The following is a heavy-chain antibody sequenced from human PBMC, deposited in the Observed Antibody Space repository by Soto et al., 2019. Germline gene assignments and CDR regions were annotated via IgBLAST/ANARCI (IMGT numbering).Heavy chain of an antibody. Sequence: GGSLRLSCAASGFTFSSYAMSWVRQAPGKGLEWVSAISGSGGSTYYADSVKGRFTISRDKSNNTLYLQMNSLRAEDTDVYYCAKDLISPPASYIDNWFDHSGQATHVTVSS. J-gene: IGHJ5*02. D-gene: IGHD3-10*01. CDR3: AKDLISPPASYIDNWFDH. CDR1: GFTFSSYA. V-gene: IGHV3-23*01. CDR2: ISGSGGST.